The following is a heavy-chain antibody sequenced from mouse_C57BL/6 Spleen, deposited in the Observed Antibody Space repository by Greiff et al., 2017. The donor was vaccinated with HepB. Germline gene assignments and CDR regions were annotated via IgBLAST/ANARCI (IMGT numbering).Heavy chain of an antibody. CDR3: TIYLYYAMDY. J-gene: IGHJ4*01. D-gene: IGHD5-5*01. CDR1: GYAFSSSW. Sequence: VNVVESGPELVKPGASVKISCKASGYAFSSSWMNWVKQRPGKGLEWIGRIYPGDGDTNYNGKFKGKATLTADKSSSTAYMQLSSLTSEDSAVYFCTIYLYYAMDYWGQGTSVTVSS. CDR2: IYPGDGDT. V-gene: IGHV1-82*01.